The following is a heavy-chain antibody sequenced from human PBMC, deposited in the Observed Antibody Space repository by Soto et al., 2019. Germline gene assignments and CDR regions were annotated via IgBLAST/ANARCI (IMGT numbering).Heavy chain of an antibody. CDR1: GGSISSGDHY. D-gene: IGHD3-3*01. V-gene: IGHV4-39*01. CDR2: VHYSGYT. J-gene: IGHJ4*02. Sequence: QLQLRESGPGLVKPSEALSLTCTVYGGSISSGDHYWAWIRQPPGKGLEGIGSVHYSGYTSSNPYLKSRITMNVDTSQNEFSLKLSSVSAADTALYFCARLCSGTTCHSLMVDDYWGKGNLVTVSS. CDR3: ARLCSGTTCHSLMVDDY.